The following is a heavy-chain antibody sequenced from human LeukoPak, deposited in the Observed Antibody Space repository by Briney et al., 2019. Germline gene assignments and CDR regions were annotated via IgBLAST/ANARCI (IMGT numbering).Heavy chain of an antibody. Sequence: PGRSLRLSCAASGFTFSSYGMHWVRKAPGKGLEWVAVIWYDGNEKHYVDSVKGRFTISRDNAQNSLFLELNSLRGEDTAVYYCARERNFYYFDYWGQGALVTVSS. CDR2: IWYDGNEK. CDR3: ARERNFYYFDY. J-gene: IGHJ4*02. V-gene: IGHV3-33*01. D-gene: IGHD3-3*01. CDR1: GFTFSSYG.